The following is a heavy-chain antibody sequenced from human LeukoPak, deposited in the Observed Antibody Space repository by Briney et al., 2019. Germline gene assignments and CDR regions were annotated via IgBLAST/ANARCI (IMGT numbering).Heavy chain of an antibody. D-gene: IGHD7-27*01. CDR1: GDSISSYF. V-gene: IGHV4-59*08. CDR2: IYYSGST. J-gene: IGHJ4*02. CDR3: ARHENTGDAHIYGFDY. Sequence: SETLSLTCTVSGDSISSYFWSWIRQPPGKGLEWIGYIYYSGSTKYNPSLQSRATISVDTSKNQFSLKLSSVTAADTAVYYCARHENTGDAHIYGFDYWGQGTLVTVSS.